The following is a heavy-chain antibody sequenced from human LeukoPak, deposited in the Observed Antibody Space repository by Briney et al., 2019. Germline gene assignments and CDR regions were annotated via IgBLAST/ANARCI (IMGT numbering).Heavy chain of an antibody. CDR1: GYTFTSYY. J-gene: IGHJ4*02. Sequence: ASVKVSCKASGYTFTSYYMHWVRQAPGQGLEWMGIINPSGGSTSYAQKFQGRVTMTRDMSTSTVYMELSSLRSEDTAVYYCARGNFDSSGYYSYYFDYWGQGTLVTVSS. CDR3: ARGNFDSSGYYSYYFDY. V-gene: IGHV1-46*01. CDR2: INPSGGST. D-gene: IGHD3-22*01.